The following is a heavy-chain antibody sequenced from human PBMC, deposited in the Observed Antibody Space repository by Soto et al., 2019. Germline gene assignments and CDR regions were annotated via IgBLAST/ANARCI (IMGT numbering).Heavy chain of an antibody. V-gene: IGHV5-51*01. Sequence: PXESLSICYTGAGYSFTSYWIGWVRQMPGKGLEWMGIIYPGDSDTRYSPSFQGQVTISADKSISTDYLQWSSLKASDTAMYYCARGYGYPYYFDYWGQGTMVTVSS. D-gene: IGHD5-18*01. CDR3: ARGYGYPYYFDY. CDR1: GYSFTSYW. J-gene: IGHJ4*02. CDR2: IYPGDSDT.